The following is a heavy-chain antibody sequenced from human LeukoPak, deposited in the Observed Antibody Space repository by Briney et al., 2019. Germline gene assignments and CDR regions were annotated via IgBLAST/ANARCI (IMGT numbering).Heavy chain of an antibody. J-gene: IGHJ5*02. CDR1: GFTFSSYA. D-gene: IGHD6-19*01. CDR3: AKDRLIAVAPNWFDH. Sequence: GGSLRLSCAASGFTFSSYAMSWVRQAPGKGLEWVSTISGSGGSTYYADSVKGRFTISRDNSKNTLYLQMNSLRAEDTAVYYCAKDRLIAVAPNWFDHWGQGTLVTVSS. V-gene: IGHV3-23*01. CDR2: ISGSGGST.